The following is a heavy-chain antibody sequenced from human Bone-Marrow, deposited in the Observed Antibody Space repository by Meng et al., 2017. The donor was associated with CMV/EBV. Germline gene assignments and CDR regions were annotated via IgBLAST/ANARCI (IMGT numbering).Heavy chain of an antibody. V-gene: IGHV3-23*01. J-gene: IGHJ4*02. D-gene: IGHD1-20*01. CDR3: AKVPRYITGTVFDY. Sequence: GESLKISCAASGFTFSSYAMSWVRQAPGKGLEWVSAISGSGGSTYYADSVKGRFPISRDNSKNTLYLQMNSLRAEDTAVYYCAKVPRYITGTVFDYWGQGTLVTVSS. CDR1: GFTFSSYA. CDR2: ISGSGGST.